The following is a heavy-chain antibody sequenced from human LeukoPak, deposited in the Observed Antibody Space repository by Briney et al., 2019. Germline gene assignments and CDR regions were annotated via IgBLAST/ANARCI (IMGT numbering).Heavy chain of an antibody. CDR2: IIPIFGTA. J-gene: IGHJ4*02. V-gene: IGHV1-69*06. CDR1: GGTFSSYA. CDR3: ARTLQNDYYGSGSYFYFDY. Sequence: SVKVSCKASGGTFSSYAISWVRQAPGQGLEWMGGIIPIFGTANYAQKFQGRVTITADKSTSTAYMELSSLRSEDTAVYYCARTLQNDYYGSGSYFYFDYWGQGTLVTVSS. D-gene: IGHD3-10*01.